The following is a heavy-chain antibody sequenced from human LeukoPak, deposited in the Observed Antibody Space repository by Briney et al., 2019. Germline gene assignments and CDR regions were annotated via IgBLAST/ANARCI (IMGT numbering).Heavy chain of an antibody. CDR1: GFTFHDYA. V-gene: IGHV3-9*03. CDR3: AKGLGVASLIVDALDM. D-gene: IGHD3/OR15-3a*01. J-gene: IGHJ3*02. Sequence: GGSLRLSCAAAGFTFHDYAMHWVRQVPGKGLEWVSGITWNSGSVLYADSVRGRFTISRDNAKNSLYLQMNSLRPEDMAFYYCAKGLGVASLIVDALDMWGQGTMVP. CDR2: ITWNSGSV.